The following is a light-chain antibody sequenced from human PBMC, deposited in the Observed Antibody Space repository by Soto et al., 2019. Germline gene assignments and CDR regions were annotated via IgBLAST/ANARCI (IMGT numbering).Light chain of an antibody. J-gene: IGKJ4*01. CDR1: QSVLDSPDNKNY. V-gene: IGKV4-1*01. Sequence: IVMTQSPESLAVSLGERTTINCRSCQSVLDSPDNKNYLAWYQRKPGQPPKLLIYWASTRESGVPDRFSGSGSGTDFTLTISGLQAEDVAVYYCQQYYSFPLSFGGGTKVEIK. CDR2: WAS. CDR3: QQYYSFPLS.